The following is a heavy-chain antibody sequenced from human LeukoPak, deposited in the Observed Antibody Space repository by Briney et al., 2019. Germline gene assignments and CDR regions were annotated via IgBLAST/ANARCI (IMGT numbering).Heavy chain of an antibody. CDR1: GFTFSSYG. D-gene: IGHD1-26*01. CDR2: ISGSGGST. CDR3: AKDRNSGSRKGGDSCFDY. Sequence: GGSLRLSCAASGFTFSSYGMSWVRQAPGKGLEWVSAISGSGGSTYYADSVKGRFTISRDNSKNTLYLQMNSLRAEDTAVYYCAKDRNSGSRKGGDSCFDYWGQGTLVTVSS. J-gene: IGHJ4*02. V-gene: IGHV3-23*01.